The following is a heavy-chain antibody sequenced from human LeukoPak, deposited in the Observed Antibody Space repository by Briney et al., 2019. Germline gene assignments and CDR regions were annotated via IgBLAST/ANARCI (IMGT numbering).Heavy chain of an antibody. CDR2: ISWNSGSI. Sequence: GRSLRLSCAASGFTFDDYAMHWVRQAPGKGLEWDSGISWNSGSIGYADSVKGRFTISRDNAKNSLYLQMNSLRAEDTALYYCAKDYSSGWYYFDYWGQGTLVTVSS. CDR1: GFTFDDYA. J-gene: IGHJ4*02. V-gene: IGHV3-9*01. D-gene: IGHD6-19*01. CDR3: AKDYSSGWYYFDY.